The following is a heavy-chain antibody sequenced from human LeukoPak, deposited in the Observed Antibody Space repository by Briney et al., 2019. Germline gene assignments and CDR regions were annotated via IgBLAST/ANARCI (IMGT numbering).Heavy chain of an antibody. D-gene: IGHD3-22*01. J-gene: IGHJ4*02. CDR3: AREYYDSSAQGDFDY. CDR1: GYTFTGYY. Sequence: ASVKVSCKASGYTFTGYYMHWVRQAPGQGLEWMGWINPNSGGTNYAQKFQGRVTMTRDTSISTAYMEPSRLRSDDTAVYYCAREYYDSSAQGDFDYWGREPWSPSPQ. CDR2: INPNSGGT. V-gene: IGHV1-2*02.